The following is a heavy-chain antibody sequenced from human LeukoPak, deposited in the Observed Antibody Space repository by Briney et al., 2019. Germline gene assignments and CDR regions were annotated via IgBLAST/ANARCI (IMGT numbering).Heavy chain of an antibody. Sequence: SETLSLTCTVSGGSISTDLYYWTWIRQPAGKGLEWIGRIYSNGWTDYNPPLKSRVSISIETSKNHFSLKMSLATAADTALYYCARGSGWNSFDPWGQGTLVTVSS. J-gene: IGHJ5*02. CDR2: IYSNGWT. V-gene: IGHV4-61*02. CDR3: ARGSGWNSFDP. CDR1: GGSISTDLYY. D-gene: IGHD6-19*01.